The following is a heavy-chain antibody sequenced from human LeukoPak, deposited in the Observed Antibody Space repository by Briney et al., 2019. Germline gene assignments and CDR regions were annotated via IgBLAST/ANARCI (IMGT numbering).Heavy chain of an antibody. CDR3: AREWLQYTLDY. Sequence: ASVTVSCRASGYTFTIYYMHWVRQAPGQGLEWMGIINPSGGSTSYAQKFQGRVTMTRDTSTSTVYMELSSLRSEDTAVYYCAREWLQYTLDYWGQGTLVTVSS. V-gene: IGHV1-46*01. CDR2: INPSGGST. CDR1: GYTFTIYY. J-gene: IGHJ4*02. D-gene: IGHD5-24*01.